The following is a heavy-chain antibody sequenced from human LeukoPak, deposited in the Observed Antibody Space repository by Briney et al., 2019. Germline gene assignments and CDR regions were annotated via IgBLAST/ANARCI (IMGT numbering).Heavy chain of an antibody. CDR1: RGSISGYY. Sequence: PSETLSLTCAVYRGSISGYYWSWIRQPPGKGLEWIGEINHSGSTNYNPSLKSRVTISVDTSKNQFSLKLNSVTAADTAVYYCARGLSRTPPGGYWGQGTLVTVSS. CDR2: INHSGST. J-gene: IGHJ4*02. CDR3: ARGLSRTPPGGY. D-gene: IGHD2-2*01. V-gene: IGHV4-34*01.